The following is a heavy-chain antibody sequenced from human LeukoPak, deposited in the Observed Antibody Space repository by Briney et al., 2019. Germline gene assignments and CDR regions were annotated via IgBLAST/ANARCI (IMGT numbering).Heavy chain of an antibody. CDR3: VKDKARYSSSWQLFDY. D-gene: IGHD6-13*01. CDR2: ISSSSSYI. J-gene: IGHJ4*02. CDR1: GFTFSSYS. Sequence: KPGGSLRLSCAASGFTFSSYSMNWVRQAPGKGLEWVSSISSSSSYIYYADSVKGRFTISRDNAKNSLYLQMNSLRAEDTALYYCVKDKARYSSSWQLFDYWGQGTLVTVSS. V-gene: IGHV3-21*04.